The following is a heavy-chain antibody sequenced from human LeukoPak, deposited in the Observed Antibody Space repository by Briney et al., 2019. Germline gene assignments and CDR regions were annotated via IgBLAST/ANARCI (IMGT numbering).Heavy chain of an antibody. CDR3: ARDKTALLEWLLLSSTRRSPHFDY. D-gene: IGHD3-3*02. CDR2: IKQDGSEK. V-gene: IGHV3-7*01. Sequence: GGSLRLSCAASGFTFSSYEMNWVRQAPGKGLEWVANIKQDGSEKYYVDSVKGRFTISRDNAKNSLYLQMNSLRAEDTAVYYCARDKTALLEWLLLSSTRRSPHFDYWGQGTLVTVSS. CDR1: GFTFSSYE. J-gene: IGHJ4*02.